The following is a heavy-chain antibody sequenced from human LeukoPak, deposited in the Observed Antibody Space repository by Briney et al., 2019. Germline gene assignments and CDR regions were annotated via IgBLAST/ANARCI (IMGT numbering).Heavy chain of an antibody. Sequence: SQTLSLTCTVSGGSISSGGYYWSWIRQPPGKGLEWIGYIYHSGSTYYNPSLKSRVTISVDRSKNQFSLKLSSVTAADTAVYYCAREVTVTVFDIWGQGTMVTVSS. CDR3: AREVTVTVFDI. V-gene: IGHV4-30-2*01. J-gene: IGHJ3*02. D-gene: IGHD4-17*01. CDR2: IYHSGST. CDR1: GGSISSGGYY.